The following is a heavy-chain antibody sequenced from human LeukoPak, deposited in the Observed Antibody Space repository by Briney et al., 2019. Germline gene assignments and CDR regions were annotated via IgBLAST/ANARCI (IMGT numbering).Heavy chain of an antibody. V-gene: IGHV5-10-1*01. CDR1: GYSFTSYW. J-gene: IGHJ3*02. CDR2: IDLSGSYT. CDR3: AGGLGAGETAFDI. D-gene: IGHD3-10*01. Sequence: GESLQISCKGSGYSFTSYWIGWVRQMPGKGLEWMGRIDLSGSYTNYSPSFHGHVTMSSDKSIDTVFLHWSSLKASDTAMYYCAGGLGAGETAFDIWGQGTKVIVSS.